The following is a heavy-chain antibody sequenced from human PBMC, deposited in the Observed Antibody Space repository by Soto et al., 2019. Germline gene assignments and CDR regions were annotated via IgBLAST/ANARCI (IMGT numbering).Heavy chain of an antibody. J-gene: IGHJ4*02. D-gene: IGHD1-20*01. V-gene: IGHV3-23*01. CDR2: ISVSDAFI. CDR3: TRETVAGITGLDY. CDR1: GFNVGAFA. Sequence: GGSLRLSCAASGFNVGAFAVNWVRQAPGKGLEWVSGISVSDAFIYYADSVRGRFSISRDASENILYLQMNTLRVDDTALYYCTRETVAGITGLDYWGPGTLVTVSS.